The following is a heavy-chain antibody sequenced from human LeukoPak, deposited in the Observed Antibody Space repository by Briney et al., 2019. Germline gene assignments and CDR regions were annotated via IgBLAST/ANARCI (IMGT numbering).Heavy chain of an antibody. CDR3: AKASIARGSIDY. J-gene: IGHJ4*02. D-gene: IGHD2-21*01. V-gene: IGHV3-74*01. CDR1: GLTFSSYW. CDR2: INNDGSST. Sequence: PGGSLRLSCAASGLTFSSYWMHWVRQAPGKGLVWVSHINNDGSSTAYADSVKGRFTISRDNAENTLYLQMNSLRAEDTAVYYCAKASIARGSIDYWGQGTLVTVSS.